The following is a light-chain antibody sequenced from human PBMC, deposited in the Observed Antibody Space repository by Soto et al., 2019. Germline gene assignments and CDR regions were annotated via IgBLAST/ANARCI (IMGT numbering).Light chain of an antibody. CDR3: QQYGGSLT. CDR2: GAS. V-gene: IGKV3-20*01. J-gene: IGKJ1*01. CDR1: QSVSSSY. Sequence: EIVLTQSPGTLSLSPGERATLSCRASQSVSSSYLAWYQQKPGQAPRLLIYGASSRATGTPDRFSGSGSGTDFTLTISRLEPEDFAVYYCQQYGGSLTFGQGTKVEIK.